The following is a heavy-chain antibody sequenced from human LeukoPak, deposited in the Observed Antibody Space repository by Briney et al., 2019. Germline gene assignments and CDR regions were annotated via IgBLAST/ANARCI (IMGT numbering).Heavy chain of an antibody. CDR2: IKQDGSEK. V-gene: IGHV3-7*01. D-gene: IGHD6-19*01. CDR3: ARAYSSGWYGGDY. CDR1: GFTFISYW. Sequence: PGGSLRLACAASGFTFISYWISWVRQAPGRGLGWVANIKQDGSEKYYVDSVKGRFTISRDNAKNSLYLQMNSLRAEDTAVYYCARAYSSGWYGGDYWGQGTLVTVSS. J-gene: IGHJ4*02.